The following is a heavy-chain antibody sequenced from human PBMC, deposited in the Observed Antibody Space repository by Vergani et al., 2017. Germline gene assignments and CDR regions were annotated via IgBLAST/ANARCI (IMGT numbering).Heavy chain of an antibody. V-gene: IGHV3-33*01. CDR1: GFTFSTYA. CDR3: VREXSYCGSTTCRKPSYVYYYHMDV. J-gene: IGHJ6*03. D-gene: IGHD2-21*01. Sequence: QVQLVESGGGVVQPGRSLRLSCTSSGFTFSTYAMHWVRQAPGKGLEWVAIIYYDGSKKYYADSVKGRFTISRDNSRNTLDLLMSSLRAEDTAIYYCVREXSYCGSTTCRKPSYVYYYHMDVLGEGTTGTVSS. CDR2: IYYDGSKK.